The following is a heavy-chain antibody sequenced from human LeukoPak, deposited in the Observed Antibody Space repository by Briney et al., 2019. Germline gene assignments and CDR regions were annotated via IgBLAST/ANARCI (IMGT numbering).Heavy chain of an antibody. V-gene: IGHV3-74*01. CDR2: INSDGSST. J-gene: IGHJ4*02. CDR1: GFTFSSYW. Sequence: PGGSLRLSCAASGFTFSSYWMHWVRQAPGKGLVWVSRINSDGSSTSYADSVKGRFTISRDNSKNTLYLQMNSLRAEDTAVYYCAKARPPYYGSGSYFPFDYWGQGTLVTVSS. CDR3: AKARPPYYGSGSYFPFDY. D-gene: IGHD3-10*01.